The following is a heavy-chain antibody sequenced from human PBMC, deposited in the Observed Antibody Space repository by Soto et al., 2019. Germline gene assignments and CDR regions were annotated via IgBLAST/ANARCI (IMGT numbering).Heavy chain of an antibody. CDR3: ASGYCSSTSCPHDY. V-gene: IGHV4-34*01. D-gene: IGHD2-2*01. CDR1: GGSFSGYY. J-gene: IGHJ4*02. CDR2: INHSGST. Sequence: SLTCAVYGGSFSGYYWSWIRQPPGKGLEWIGEINHSGSTNYNPSLKSRVTISVDTSKNQFSLKLSSVTAADTAVYYCASGYCSSTSCPHDYWGQGTLVTVSS.